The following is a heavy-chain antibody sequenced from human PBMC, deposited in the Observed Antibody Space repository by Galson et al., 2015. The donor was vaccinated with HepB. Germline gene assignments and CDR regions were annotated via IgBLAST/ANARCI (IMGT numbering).Heavy chain of an antibody. J-gene: IGHJ6*02. CDR2: IIPIFGTA. CDR1: GGTFSSYA. Sequence: SVKVSCKASGGTFSSYAISWVRQAPGQGLEWMGGIIPIFGTANYAQKFQGRVTITADESTSTAYMELSSLRSEDTAVYYCASRRSRHPAASGRGYGMDVWGQGTTVTVSS. CDR3: ASRRSRHPAASGRGYGMDV. V-gene: IGHV1-69*13. D-gene: IGHD6-13*01.